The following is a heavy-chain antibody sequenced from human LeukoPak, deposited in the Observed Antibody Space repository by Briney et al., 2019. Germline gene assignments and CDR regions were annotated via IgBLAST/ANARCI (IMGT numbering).Heavy chain of an antibody. CDR2: ISNSGGTI. Sequence: PGGSLRLSCAASGFTFSDFYMTWIRQAPGKGLEWVSYISNSGGTIYYADSVKGRFTISRDNAKNSLYLQMNSLRAEDTAVYYCARSADSSGYFREITLYYFDYWGQGTLVTVSS. D-gene: IGHD3-22*01. CDR3: ARSADSSGYFREITLYYFDY. J-gene: IGHJ4*02. CDR1: GFTFSDFY. V-gene: IGHV3-11*01.